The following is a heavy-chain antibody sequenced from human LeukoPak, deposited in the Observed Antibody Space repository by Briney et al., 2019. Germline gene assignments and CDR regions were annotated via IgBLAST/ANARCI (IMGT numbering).Heavy chain of an antibody. V-gene: IGHV1-3*01. D-gene: IGHD6-19*01. CDR3: ARDSEQWLVRVFGY. J-gene: IGHJ4*02. Sequence: GASVKVSCKASGYTFTSYAMHWVRQAPGQRLEWMGWINAGNGNTKYSQKFQGRVTITRDTSASTAYMELSSLRSEDTAVYYCARDSEQWLVRVFGYWGQGTLVTVSS. CDR2: INAGNGNT. CDR1: GYTFTSYA.